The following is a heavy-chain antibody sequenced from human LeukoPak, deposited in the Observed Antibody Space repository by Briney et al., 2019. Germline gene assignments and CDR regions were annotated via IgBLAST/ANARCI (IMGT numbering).Heavy chain of an antibody. CDR1: GGSISSYY. J-gene: IGHJ3*02. CDR3: ARGDSGGYYYLVAFDI. Sequence: PSETLSLTCTVSGGSISSYYWSWIRQPPGKGLEWIGYIYYSGSTNYNPSLKSRVTISVDTSKNQFSLKLSSVTAADTAVYYCARGDSGGYYYLVAFDIWGQGTMVTVSS. V-gene: IGHV4-59*01. D-gene: IGHD3-22*01. CDR2: IYYSGST.